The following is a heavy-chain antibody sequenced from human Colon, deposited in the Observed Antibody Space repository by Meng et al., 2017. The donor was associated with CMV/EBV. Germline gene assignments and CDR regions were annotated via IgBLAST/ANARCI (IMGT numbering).Heavy chain of an antibody. V-gene: IGHV1-69*10. CDR2: IIPFLGVP. CDR3: ATSPCVTAVTCAVALEPKDAFDV. J-gene: IGHJ3*01. Sequence: SVKVSCKTSGLTFGSSAISWVRQAPGQGLEWMGGIIPFLGVPKYTEKFQGRATFNADTPTGAVYMELNNLRSEDTAMYYCATSPCVTAVTCAVALEPKDAFDVWGQGTLVTVSS. D-gene: IGHD2-21*02. CDR1: GLTFGSSA.